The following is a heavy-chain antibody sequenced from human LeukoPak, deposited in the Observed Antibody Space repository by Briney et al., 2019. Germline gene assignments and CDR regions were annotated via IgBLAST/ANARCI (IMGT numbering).Heavy chain of an antibody. V-gene: IGHV3-30*18. CDR2: ISYDGSNK. CDR1: GFTFNNYG. Sequence: GGSLRLSCAASGFTFNNYGMHWVRQAPGKGLEWVAAISYDGSNKNYADSVKGRFTISRDSSKNTVYLQMNSLRVEDTAVYYCAKDWAPYCGGDCYFNYWGQGTLVTVSS. J-gene: IGHJ4*02. CDR3: AKDWAPYCGGDCYFNY. D-gene: IGHD2-21*02.